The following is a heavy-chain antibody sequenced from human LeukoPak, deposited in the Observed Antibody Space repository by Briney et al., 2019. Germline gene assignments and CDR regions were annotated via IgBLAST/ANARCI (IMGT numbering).Heavy chain of an antibody. Sequence: KTSETLSLTCTVSGGSISSSSYYWGWIRQPPGKGLEWIGSIYYSGSTYYNPSLKSRVTISVDTSKNQFSLKLSSVTAADTAVYYCASPSPFYYYGTDVWGQGTTVTVSS. CDR3: ASPSPFYYYGTDV. CDR1: GGSISSSSYY. J-gene: IGHJ6*02. V-gene: IGHV4-39*01. CDR2: IYYSGST.